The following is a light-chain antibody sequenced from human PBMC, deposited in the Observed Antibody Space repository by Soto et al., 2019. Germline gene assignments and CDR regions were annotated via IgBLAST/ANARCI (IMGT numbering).Light chain of an antibody. CDR2: GAS. J-gene: IGKJ4*01. CDR3: QQTFSPDVT. Sequence: DIHLTQSPSSLSAAVGDRVTITCRASQAILTYLNWLQQKAGKAPEVLIYGASSLRSGVPSRFTGSGSATDFTLTITSLQREDAGTYFCQQTFSPDVTFGGGTKV. CDR1: QAILTY. V-gene: IGKV1-39*01.